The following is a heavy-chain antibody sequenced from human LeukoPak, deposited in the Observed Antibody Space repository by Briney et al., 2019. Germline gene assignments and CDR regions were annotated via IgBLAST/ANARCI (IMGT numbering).Heavy chain of an antibody. J-gene: IGHJ4*02. CDR2: ISGDGGST. CDR1: GFTFDDYA. CDR3: AKDTPEDYGDRYFDY. Sequence: PGGSLRLSCAASGFTFDDYAMHWVRQAPGKGLEWVSLISGDGGSTYYADSVKGRFTISRDNSKNSLYLQMNSLRTEDTALYYCAKDTPEDYGDRYFDYWGQGTLVTVSS. D-gene: IGHD4-17*01. V-gene: IGHV3-43*02.